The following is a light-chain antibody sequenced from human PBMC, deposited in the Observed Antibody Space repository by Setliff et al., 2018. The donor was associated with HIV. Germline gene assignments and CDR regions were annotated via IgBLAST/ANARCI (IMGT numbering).Light chain of an antibody. CDR1: SSDVGGYKY. CDR2: DVT. CDR3: SSYTSSSTYV. V-gene: IGLV2-14*01. J-gene: IGLJ1*01. Sequence: QSVLAQPASVSGSPGQSITISCTGSSSDVGGYKYVSWHQQHPGKAPKLIIYDVTNRPSGVSNSFSVSKSGNTASLTISGLQAEDEAEYYCSSYTSSSTYVFGSGTKVTVL.